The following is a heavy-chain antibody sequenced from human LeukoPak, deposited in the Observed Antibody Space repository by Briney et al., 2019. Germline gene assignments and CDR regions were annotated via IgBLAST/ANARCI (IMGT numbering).Heavy chain of an antibody. J-gene: IGHJ4*02. CDR3: VAGSGGDEWEPYGFDY. V-gene: IGHV4-61*02. Sequence: TLSLTCTVSGGSISSGSYYWSWIRQPAGKGLEWIGRIYTSGSTNYNPSLKSRVTISVDTSKNQFSLKLSSVTAADTAVYYCVAGSGGDEWEPYGFDYWGQGTLVTVYS. D-gene: IGHD1-26*01. CDR2: IYTSGST. CDR1: GGSISSGSYY.